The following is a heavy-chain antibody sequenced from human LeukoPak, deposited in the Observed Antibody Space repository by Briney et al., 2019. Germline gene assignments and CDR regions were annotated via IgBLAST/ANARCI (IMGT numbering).Heavy chain of an antibody. CDR3: ARDTSFNYGTHAMDV. V-gene: IGHV3-23*01. J-gene: IGHJ6*02. CDR1: GFTFDNYA. CDR2: ISGSGVNT. Sequence: GGSLRLSCAASGFTFDNYAMNWVRQARGRGLEWVLGISGSGVNTYYADSVKGRFTISRDNSKNTLYLQLNSLRGEDTAIYYCARDTSFNYGTHAMDVWGQGTTVSVYS. D-gene: IGHD3-10*01.